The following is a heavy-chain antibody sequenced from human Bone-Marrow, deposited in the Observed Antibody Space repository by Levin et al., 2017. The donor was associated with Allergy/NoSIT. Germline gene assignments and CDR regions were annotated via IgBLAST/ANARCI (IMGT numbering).Heavy chain of an antibody. D-gene: IGHD3-3*01. V-gene: IGHV1-3*01. CDR2: INSGDDST. CDR1: GYTFTRHA. Sequence: GESLKISCKASGYTFTRHAIHWVRQAPGQRPEWMGWINSGDDSTKYSQKFQGRVTVTRDTSASTAYMELSSLRSEDTAVYYCARGDDISGVVIESWGQGTLVTVSS. J-gene: IGHJ4*02. CDR3: ARGDDISGVVIES.